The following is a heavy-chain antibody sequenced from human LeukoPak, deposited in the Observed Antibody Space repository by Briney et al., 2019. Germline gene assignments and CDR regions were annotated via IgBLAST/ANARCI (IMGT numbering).Heavy chain of an antibody. Sequence: SETLSLTCTVSGVSITSYYWSWIRQVAGKGLEYIGRISFSGSTNYNPSLGSRATISSDTSKNHFSLRLTSVTAADTAVYYCARGGRPDYWGQGILVTVSS. CDR2: ISFSGST. J-gene: IGHJ4*02. V-gene: IGHV4-4*07. CDR3: ARGGRPDY. CDR1: GVSITSYY.